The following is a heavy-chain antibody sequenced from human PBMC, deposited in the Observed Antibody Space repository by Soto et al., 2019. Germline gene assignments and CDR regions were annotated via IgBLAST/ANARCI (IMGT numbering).Heavy chain of an antibody. CDR3: ARSGVAAAIGKPTRDDAFDI. D-gene: IGHD2-2*01. CDR2: IMPIFGTP. CDR1: GGIFSSYV. V-gene: IGHV1-69*01. J-gene: IGHJ3*02. Sequence: QVQLVQSGAEVKKSGSSVKVSCKASGGIFSSYVINWVRQAPGHGLEWMGGIMPIFGTPNYAQKFQGRVTISADESTSTAYMELSSLRSDDTAVFYCARSGVAAAIGKPTRDDAFDIWGQGTMVIVSS.